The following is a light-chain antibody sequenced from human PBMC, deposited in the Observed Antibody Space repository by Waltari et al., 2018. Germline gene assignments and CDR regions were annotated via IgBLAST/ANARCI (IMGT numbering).Light chain of an antibody. Sequence: SYVLTQPPSVSVAPEKTARITCGGDNIASKSVHWYQQRPGQAPWVVIYYDSDRPSGIPEGVSGYNAGNTGTLTISRVEAGDEDDYYCQVWDTSSDQFVIIGGGTKRTVL. V-gene: IGLV3-21*01. J-gene: IGLJ2*01. CDR2: YDS. CDR1: NIASKS. CDR3: QVWDTSSDQFVI.